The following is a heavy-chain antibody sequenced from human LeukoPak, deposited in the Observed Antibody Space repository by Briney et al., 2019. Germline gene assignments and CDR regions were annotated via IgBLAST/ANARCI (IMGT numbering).Heavy chain of an antibody. V-gene: IGHV3-21*01. CDR2: ISSSSSYI. J-gene: IGHJ4*02. CDR3: ARGAAKGDGFNRPDY. D-gene: IGHD5-24*01. Sequence: GGPLTLSCAASGLNLSSYSMNWLRHAPGKGREWVSSISSSSSYIYYADSVTGRFTISRDNAKNSLYLQMNSLRAEDTAVYYCARGAAKGDGFNRPDYWGQGTLVTVSS. CDR1: GLNLSSYS.